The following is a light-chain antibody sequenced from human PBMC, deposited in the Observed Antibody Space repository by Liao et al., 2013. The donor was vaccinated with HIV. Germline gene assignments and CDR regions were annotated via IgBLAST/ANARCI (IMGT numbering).Light chain of an antibody. J-gene: IGLJ2*01. Sequence: SYVLIQPPSVSVAPGETARITCGGNNIGTYSVHWYQQKTGQAPVLVIYYDDDRPSGIPERFSGSNSENTGTLTISGTQPMDEADYYCQVWDRDTALFGGGTKLTVL. CDR3: QVWDRDTAL. V-gene: IGLV3-21*01. CDR2: YDD. CDR1: NIGTYS.